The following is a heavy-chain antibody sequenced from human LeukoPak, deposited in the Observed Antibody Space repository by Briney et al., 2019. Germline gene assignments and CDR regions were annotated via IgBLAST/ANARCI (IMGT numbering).Heavy chain of an antibody. J-gene: IGHJ4*02. D-gene: IGHD3-10*01. CDR1: GYTLTELS. CDR3: ATGSGSYYNGKRYFDY. CDR2: FDPEDGET. V-gene: IGHV1-24*01. Sequence: ASVKVSCKVSGYTLTELSMHWVRQAPGKGLEWMGGFDPEDGETIYAQKFQGRVTMTEDTSTDTAYMELSSLRSEDTAVYYRATGSGSYYNGKRYFDYWGQGTLVTVSS.